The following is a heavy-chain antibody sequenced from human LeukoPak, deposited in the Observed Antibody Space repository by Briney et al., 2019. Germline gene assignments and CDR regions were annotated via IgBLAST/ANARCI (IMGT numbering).Heavy chain of an antibody. CDR2: ISNGGGRT. CDR3: AKGRGPATYYYGMDV. CDR1: EFTFSNYV. V-gene: IGHV3-23*01. Sequence: GGSLRLSCAASEFTFSNYVMSWVRQAPGKGLEWVSTISNGGGRTYYADSVKGRFTISRENSKNTLYLQMNSLRAEDTAIYYCAKGRGPATYYYGMDVWGQGTTVTVSS. J-gene: IGHJ6*02.